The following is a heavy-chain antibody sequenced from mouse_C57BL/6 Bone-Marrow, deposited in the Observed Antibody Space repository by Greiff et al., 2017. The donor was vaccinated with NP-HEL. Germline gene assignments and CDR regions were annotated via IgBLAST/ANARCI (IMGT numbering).Heavy chain of an antibody. V-gene: IGHV1-26*01. CDR3: ARAPYYDYDGAMDY. Sequence: EVQLQQSGPELVKPGASVKISCKASGYTFTDYYMNWVKLSPGQSLEWIGDIIPNNGGTSYNQKFKGKATLTVDKSSGTAYMELRSLTSEDSAVYYCARAPYYDYDGAMDYWGQGTSVTVSA. CDR1: GYTFTDYY. D-gene: IGHD2-4*01. J-gene: IGHJ4*01. CDR2: IIPNNGGT.